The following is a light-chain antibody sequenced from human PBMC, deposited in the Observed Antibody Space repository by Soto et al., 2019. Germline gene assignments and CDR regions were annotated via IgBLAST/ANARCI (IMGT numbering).Light chain of an antibody. Sequence: EIVMTHSPATLSGYTGERATLSCRASQSVSSSLAWYQQKPGQAPRLLMYGASTRATGIPARFSGSGSGTDFTLTISRLEPEDSAVYYCQQRSNWSITFGQGTRLEIK. CDR3: QQRSNWSIT. CDR1: QSVSSS. J-gene: IGKJ5*01. V-gene: IGKV3-15*01. CDR2: GAS.